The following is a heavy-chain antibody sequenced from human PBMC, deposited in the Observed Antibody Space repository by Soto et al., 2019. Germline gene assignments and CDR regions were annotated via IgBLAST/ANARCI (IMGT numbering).Heavy chain of an antibody. CDR3: VKGEYYYDSSGYYHFDS. D-gene: IGHD3-22*01. J-gene: IGHJ4*02. CDR2: ISTNGGST. Sequence: GGSLRLSCSASGFTFSSYAMHWVRQAPGKGLEYVSSISTNGGSTHYADSVKGRFTISRDNSKNTQYLQMSSLRADDTAVYYCVKGEYYYDSSGYYHFDSWRPGTLVTVSS. CDR1: GFTFSSYA. V-gene: IGHV3-64D*06.